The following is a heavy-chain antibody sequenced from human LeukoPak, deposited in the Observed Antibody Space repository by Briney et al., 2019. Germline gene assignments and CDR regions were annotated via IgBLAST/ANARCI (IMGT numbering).Heavy chain of an antibody. J-gene: IGHJ4*02. Sequence: KTSETLSLTCTVSGGSISSGGYYWSWIRQPPGKGLEWIGYIYHSGSTYYNSSLKSRVTISVDRSKNQFSLKLSSVTAADTAVYYCAARNDYSNPIFDYWGQGTLVTVSS. CDR3: AARNDYSNPIFDY. CDR1: GGSISSGGYY. D-gene: IGHD4-11*01. V-gene: IGHV4-30-2*01. CDR2: IYHSGST.